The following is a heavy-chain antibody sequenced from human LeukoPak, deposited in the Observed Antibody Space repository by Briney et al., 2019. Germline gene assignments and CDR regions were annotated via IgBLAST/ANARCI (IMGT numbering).Heavy chain of an antibody. D-gene: IGHD4-17*01. CDR1: GGSINSGSYY. J-gene: IGHJ6*03. Sequence: PSETLSLTCNVSGGSINSGSYYWSWIRQPAGKGLEWIGRIYTIGSTNYNPSLKSRVTISVDTSKNQFSLKLSSVTAADTAVYYCARDYGDYAWYGAVRYYYYYMDVWGKGTTVTVSS. CDR2: IYTIGST. CDR3: ARDYGDYAWYGAVRYYYYYMDV. V-gene: IGHV4-61*02.